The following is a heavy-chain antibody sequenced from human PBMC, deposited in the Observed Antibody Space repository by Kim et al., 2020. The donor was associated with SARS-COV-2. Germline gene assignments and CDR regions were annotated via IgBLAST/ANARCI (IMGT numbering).Heavy chain of an antibody. Sequence: SETLSLTCAVYGGSFSGYYWSWIRQPPGKGLEWIGEINHSGSTNYNPSLKSRVTISVDTSKNQFSLKLSSVTAADTAVYYCARTPCRASTSCYKGWFDPWGQETLVTVSS. CDR1: GGSFSGYY. CDR2: INHSGST. CDR3: ARTPCRASTSCYKGWFDP. D-gene: IGHD2-2*01. V-gene: IGHV4-34*01. J-gene: IGHJ5*02.